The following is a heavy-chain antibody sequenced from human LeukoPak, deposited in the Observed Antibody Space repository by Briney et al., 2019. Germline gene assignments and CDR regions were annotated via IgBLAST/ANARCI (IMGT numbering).Heavy chain of an antibody. J-gene: IGHJ4*02. CDR2: IYYSGST. D-gene: IGHD4-17*01. CDR3: ARGGGTTVTTPRWFDY. Sequence: SQTLSLTCTVSGGSISSGGYYWSWIRQHPGKGLEWIGYIYYSGSTYYNPSLKSRVTISVDTSKNQFSLKLSSVTAADTAVYYCARGGGTTVTTPRWFDYWGQGTLVTVSS. V-gene: IGHV4-31*03. CDR1: GGSISSGGYY.